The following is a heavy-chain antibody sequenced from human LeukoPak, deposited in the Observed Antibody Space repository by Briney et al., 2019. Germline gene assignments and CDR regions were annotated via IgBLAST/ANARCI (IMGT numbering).Heavy chain of an antibody. J-gene: IGHJ4*02. CDR3: ARDLGGGSFDY. D-gene: IGHD1-26*01. Sequence: SETLSLTCTVSGGSVSSSSYYWGWIRQPPGKGLEWIGSIYYSGSTYYNPSLKSRVTISVDTSKNQFSLKLSSVTAADTAVYYCARDLGGGSFDYWGQGTLVTVSS. V-gene: IGHV4-39*07. CDR1: GGSVSSSSYY. CDR2: IYYSGST.